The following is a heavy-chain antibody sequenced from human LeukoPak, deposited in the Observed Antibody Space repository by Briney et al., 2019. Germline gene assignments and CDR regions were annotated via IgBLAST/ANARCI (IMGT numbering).Heavy chain of an antibody. V-gene: IGHV3-15*01. CDR2: IKSKTDGGTT. Sequence: GGSLRLSCAASGFTFSNAWMSWVRQAPGKGLEWVGRIKSKTDGGTTDYAAPVKGRFTISRDDSKNTLYLQMNSLKTEDTAVYYCTTGVTVLRYFDWLFTLTDYWGQGTLVTVSS. J-gene: IGHJ4*02. CDR3: TTGVTVLRYFDWLFTLTDY. CDR1: GFTFSNAW. D-gene: IGHD3-9*01.